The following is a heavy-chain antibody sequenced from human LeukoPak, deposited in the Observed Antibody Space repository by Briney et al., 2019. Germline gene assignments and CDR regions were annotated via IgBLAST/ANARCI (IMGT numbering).Heavy chain of an antibody. Sequence: SETLSLTCTVSGGSISSYYWSWIRQPPGKGLEWIGYIYYSGSTNYNPPLKSRVTISVDTSKNQFSLKLSSVTAADTAVYYCARSAAIIPDYWGQGTLVTVSS. CDR3: ARSAAIIPDY. J-gene: IGHJ4*02. D-gene: IGHD2-2*02. CDR1: GGSISSYY. CDR2: IYYSGST. V-gene: IGHV4-59*01.